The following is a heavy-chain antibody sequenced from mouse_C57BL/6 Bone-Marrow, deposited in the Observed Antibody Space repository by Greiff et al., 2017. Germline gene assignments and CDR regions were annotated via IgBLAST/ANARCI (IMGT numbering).Heavy chain of an antibody. V-gene: IGHV14-2*01. CDR3: TRSLIYYGTNY. Sequence: EVQLQQSGAELVKPGASVKLSCTASGFNIKDYYIHWVKQRTEQGLEWIRRIDPEDGETKYAPKFQDKATITADTSSNTAYLQLSSLTSEDTAVYYCTRSLIYYGTNYWGQGTTLTVSS. D-gene: IGHD1-1*01. CDR2: IDPEDGET. J-gene: IGHJ2*01. CDR1: GFNIKDYY.